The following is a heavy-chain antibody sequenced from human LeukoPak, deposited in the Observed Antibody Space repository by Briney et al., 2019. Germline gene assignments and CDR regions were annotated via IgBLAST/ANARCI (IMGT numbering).Heavy chain of an antibody. CDR1: GYTFTGYY. V-gene: IGHV1-2*02. D-gene: IGHD3-16*01. Sequence: GASVKVSCKASGYTFTGYYMHWVRQAAGQGLEWMGWINPNSGGTNYAQKFQGRVTMTRDTSISTAYMELSRLRSDDTAVYYCARGSVLGGYYYYMDVWGKGTTVTVSS. J-gene: IGHJ6*03. CDR3: ARGSVLGGYYYYMDV. CDR2: INPNSGGT.